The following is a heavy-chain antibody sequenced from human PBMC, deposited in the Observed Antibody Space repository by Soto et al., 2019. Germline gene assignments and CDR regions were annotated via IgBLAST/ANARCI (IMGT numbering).Heavy chain of an antibody. J-gene: IGHJ4*02. CDR1: GFTFSNYG. D-gene: IGHD2-21*01. CDR2: ILKDGSGI. CDR3: ASQIAEGY. Sequence: GGSLRLSCAASGFTFSNYGMHWVRQAPGKGLEWVGSILKDGSGINYVDSVKGRFTISRDNSKNTLYLQMNSLRPDDTAVYYCASQIAEGYWGQGTLVTVSS. V-gene: IGHV3-30*03.